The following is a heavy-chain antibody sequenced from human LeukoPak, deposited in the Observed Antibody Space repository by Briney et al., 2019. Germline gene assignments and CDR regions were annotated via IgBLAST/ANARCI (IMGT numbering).Heavy chain of an antibody. V-gene: IGHV3-23*01. CDR2: ISGSGGST. Sequence: PGGSLRLSCAASGFTFSSYAMSWVRQAPGKGLEWVSVISGSGGSTYYADSVKGRFTISRDNSKNTLYLQMNSLRAEDTAVYYCAKSRGSSWHHLQGYWGQGTLVTVSS. D-gene: IGHD6-13*01. CDR1: GFTFSSYA. CDR3: AKSRGSSWHHLQGY. J-gene: IGHJ4*02.